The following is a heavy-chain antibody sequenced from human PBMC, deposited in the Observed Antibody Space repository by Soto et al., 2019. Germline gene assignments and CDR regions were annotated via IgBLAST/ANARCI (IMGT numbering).Heavy chain of an antibody. CDR2: IYYSGST. Sequence: SETLSLTCTVSGGSISSGDYYWSWIRQPPGKGLEWIGYIYYSGSTYYNPSLRSRVTISVDTSKNQFSLKLSSVTAADTAVYYCAGQLYYYGSGSYYNNNWFDPWGQGTLVTVSS. J-gene: IGHJ5*02. V-gene: IGHV4-30-4*01. CDR3: AGQLYYYGSGSYYNNNWFDP. CDR1: GGSISSGDYY. D-gene: IGHD3-10*01.